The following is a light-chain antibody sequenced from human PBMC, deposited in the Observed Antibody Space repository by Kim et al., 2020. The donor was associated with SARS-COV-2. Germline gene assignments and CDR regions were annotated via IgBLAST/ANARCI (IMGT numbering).Light chain of an antibody. CDR3: QQYGSSPRT. CDR1: QSVSSGY. J-gene: IGKJ1*01. CDR2: GAS. Sequence: SPGERATPSCRASQSVSSGYLAWYQQNPGQAPRLLIYGASSRATGIPDRFSGSGSGTDFTLTISRLEPEDFAVYYCQQYGSSPRTFGQGTKVEIK. V-gene: IGKV3-20*01.